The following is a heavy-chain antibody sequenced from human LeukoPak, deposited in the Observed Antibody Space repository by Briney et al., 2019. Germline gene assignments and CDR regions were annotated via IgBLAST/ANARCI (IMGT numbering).Heavy chain of an antibody. J-gene: IGHJ4*02. V-gene: IGHV3-9*01. D-gene: IGHD1-26*01. Sequence: GGSLRLSCAASGFTFDDYAMHWVRQAPGKGLEWVSGISWNSGSIGYADSVKGRFTISRDNAKNSLYLQMNSLRAEDTALYYCAKGLVGARPEYYFDYWGQGTLVTVSS. CDR2: ISWNSGSI. CDR3: AKGLVGARPEYYFDY. CDR1: GFTFDDYA.